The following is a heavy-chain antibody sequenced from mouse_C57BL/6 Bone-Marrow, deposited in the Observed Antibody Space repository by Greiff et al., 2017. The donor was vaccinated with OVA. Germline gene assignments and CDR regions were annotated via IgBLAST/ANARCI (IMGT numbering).Heavy chain of an antibody. J-gene: IGHJ2*01. Sequence: QVQLQQPGAELVRPGSSVKLSCKASGYTFPSYWMDWVNQRPGQGLEWIGNIYPSDSETHYNQKFKDKATLTVDKSSSTAYMQLSSLTSEDSAVYYCARGGDYDYWGQGTTLTVSS. V-gene: IGHV1-61*01. D-gene: IGHD2-4*01. CDR2: IYPSDSET. CDR1: GYTFPSYW. CDR3: ARGGDYDY.